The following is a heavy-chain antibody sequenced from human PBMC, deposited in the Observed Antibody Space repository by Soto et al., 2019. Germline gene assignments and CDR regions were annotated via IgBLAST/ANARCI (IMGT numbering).Heavy chain of an antibody. D-gene: IGHD6-6*01. Sequence: ASVKVSCKASGGTFSSYAISWVRQAPGQGLEWMGGIIPIFGTANYAQKFQGRVTITADKSTSTAYMELSSLRSEDTAVYYCARDNPPSIATQGGYYGMDVCGQGTTLTVSS. J-gene: IGHJ6*02. CDR3: ARDNPPSIATQGGYYGMDV. CDR1: GGTFSSYA. V-gene: IGHV1-69*06. CDR2: IIPIFGTA.